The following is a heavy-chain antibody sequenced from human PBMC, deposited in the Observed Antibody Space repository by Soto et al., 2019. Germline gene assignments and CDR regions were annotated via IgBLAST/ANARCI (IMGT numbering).Heavy chain of an antibody. J-gene: IGHJ4*02. D-gene: IGHD6-19*01. Sequence: GGSLRLSCAAPGFTFSSYAMHWVRQAPGKGLEWVAVISYDGSNKYYADSVKGRFTISRDNSKNTLYLQMNSLRAEDTAVYYCARGIAVAGTDCWGQGTLVTVSS. CDR1: GFTFSSYA. V-gene: IGHV3-30-3*01. CDR2: ISYDGSNK. CDR3: ARGIAVAGTDC.